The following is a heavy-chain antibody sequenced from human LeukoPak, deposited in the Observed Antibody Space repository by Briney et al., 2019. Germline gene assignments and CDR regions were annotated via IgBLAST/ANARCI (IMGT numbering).Heavy chain of an antibody. CDR2: ISGTGGST. Sequence: GGSLRLSCTASGFTFSTYAMSWVRQTPGKGLEWVSAISGTGGSTYYADSVKGRFTISRDNSQNTLYLQMNSLKTEDTAVYYCTTGLLTYYYMDVWGKGTTGTVSS. V-gene: IGHV3-23*01. CDR3: TTGLLTYYYMDV. CDR1: GFTFSTYA. J-gene: IGHJ6*03.